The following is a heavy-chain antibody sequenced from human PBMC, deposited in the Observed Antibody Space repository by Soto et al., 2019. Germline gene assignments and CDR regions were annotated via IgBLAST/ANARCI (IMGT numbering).Heavy chain of an antibody. J-gene: IGHJ4*02. V-gene: IGHV1-18*01. CDR3: ARALNTDRSAYYSFAY. CDR1: GYSFTAYG. CDR2: VGTNNANT. Sequence: QVQLVQSGPEVKMPGASVKVSCKTSGYSFTAYGLAWLRQAPGQRPEWLGWVGTNNANTNYAQKFQGRVTMTTDRSTTRTYMELRSLTSDDTAVYYCARALNTDRSAYYSFAYWGQGTLVTVSS. D-gene: IGHD3-22*01.